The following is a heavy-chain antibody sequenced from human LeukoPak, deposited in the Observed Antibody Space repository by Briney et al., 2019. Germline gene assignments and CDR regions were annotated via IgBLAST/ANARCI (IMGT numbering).Heavy chain of an antibody. J-gene: IGHJ4*02. CDR1: GGSISSGGYY. Sequence: SQTLSLTCTVSGGSISSGGYYWSWIRQHPGKGLEWIGYIYYSGSTYYNPSLKSRVTISVDTSKNQFSLKLSSVTAADTAVYYRARGGSDTMVRGVRYYFDYWGQGTLVTVSS. V-gene: IGHV4-31*03. D-gene: IGHD3-10*01. CDR2: IYYSGST. CDR3: ARGGSDTMVRGVRYYFDY.